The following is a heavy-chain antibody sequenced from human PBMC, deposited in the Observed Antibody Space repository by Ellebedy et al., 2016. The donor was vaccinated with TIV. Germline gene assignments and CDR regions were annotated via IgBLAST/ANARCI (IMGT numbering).Heavy chain of an antibody. CDR2: IYYSGST. J-gene: IGHJ4*02. D-gene: IGHD2-15*01. V-gene: IGHV4-59*08. Sequence: MPSETLSLTCTVSGGSTNGYYWSWVRQPPGKGLDWIGYIYYSGSTNYNPSLKSRVTMSVDTSKNQISLKLRSVTAADTAVYYCARAHPSAYSLFDHWGQGTLVTVSS. CDR1: GGSTNGYY. CDR3: ARAHPSAYSLFDH.